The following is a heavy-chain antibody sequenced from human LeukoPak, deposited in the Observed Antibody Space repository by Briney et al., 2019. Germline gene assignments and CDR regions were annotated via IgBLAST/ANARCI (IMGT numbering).Heavy chain of an antibody. CDR2: ISSSSSYI. Sequence: GGSLRLSCAASGFTFSSYSMNWVRQAPGKGLEWVSSISSSSSYIYYADSVKGRFTISRDNAKNSLYLQMNSLRVEDTAIYYCARADWGSVDYWGQGALVTVSS. V-gene: IGHV3-21*01. CDR1: GFTFSSYS. D-gene: IGHD7-27*01. J-gene: IGHJ4*02. CDR3: ARADWGSVDY.